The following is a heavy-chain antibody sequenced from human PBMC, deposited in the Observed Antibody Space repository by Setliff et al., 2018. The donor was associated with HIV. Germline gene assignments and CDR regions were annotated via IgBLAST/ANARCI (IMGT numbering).Heavy chain of an antibody. CDR1: GGSISSYY. D-gene: IGHD2-15*01. Sequence: ETLSLTCTVSGGSISSYYWSWIRQPPGEGLEWIGYSHNNGNTHYNPSLKSRVTISVDTSKNHVSPRLNSVTAADTAVYYCARQGSWLDSWGQGTLVTVSS. J-gene: IGHJ5*01. V-gene: IGHV4-59*08. CDR2: SHNNGNT. CDR3: ARQGSWLDS.